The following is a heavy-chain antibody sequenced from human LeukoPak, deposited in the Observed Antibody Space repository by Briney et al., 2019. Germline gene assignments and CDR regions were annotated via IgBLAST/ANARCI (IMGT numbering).Heavy chain of an antibody. CDR2: INPSGGST. Sequence: GASVKVSCKASGYTFTSYYMHWVRRAPGQGLEWMGIINPSGGSTSYAQKFQGRVTMTRNTSISTAYMELSSLRSEDTAVYYCARVLAADDGLYNWFDPWGQGTLVTVSS. CDR1: GYTFTSYY. D-gene: IGHD6-13*01. J-gene: IGHJ5*02. CDR3: ARVLAADDGLYNWFDP. V-gene: IGHV1-46*01.